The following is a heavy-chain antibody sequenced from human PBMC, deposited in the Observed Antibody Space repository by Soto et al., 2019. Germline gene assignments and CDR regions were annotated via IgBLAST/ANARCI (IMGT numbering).Heavy chain of an antibody. CDR1: GDSVSSNSAA. CDR2: TYYRSKWYN. J-gene: IGHJ2*01. CDR3: ARGPLDASSSWIYWYFDL. Sequence: PSQTLSLTCAISGDSVSSNSAARNWIRQSPSRGLEWLGRTYYRSKWYNDYAVSVKSRITINPDTSKNQFSLQLNSVTPEDTAVYYCARGPLDASSSWIYWYFDLWGRGTLVTVSS. D-gene: IGHD6-13*01. V-gene: IGHV6-1*01.